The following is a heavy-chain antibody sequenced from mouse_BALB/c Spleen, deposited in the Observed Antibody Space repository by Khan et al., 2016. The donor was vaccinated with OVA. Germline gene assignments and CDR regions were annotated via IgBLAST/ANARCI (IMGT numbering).Heavy chain of an antibody. D-gene: IGHD2-14*01. CDR3: VREGAYFRSDGWFAY. Sequence: QVQLQQSGAELARPGASVKMSCKASGYTFTSYTMHWVRQRPGQALEWIGNINPRNNYTNYNQNFKDKAALIVDKSSSTAYMQLSSLTSEDSAVYYCVREGAYFRSDGWFAYWGQGTLVTVSA. CDR2: INPRNNYT. V-gene: IGHV1-4*01. J-gene: IGHJ3*01. CDR1: GYTFTSYT.